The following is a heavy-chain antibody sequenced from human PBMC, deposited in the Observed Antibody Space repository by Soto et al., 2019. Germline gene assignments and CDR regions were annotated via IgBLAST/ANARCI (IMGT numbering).Heavy chain of an antibody. Sequence: GGSLRLSCAASGFTFDNYAMSWVRQAPGKGLEWVSAIGRGGGSATTYYADSVKGRFTISRDNSKNTLYLQMNSLRAEDTAVYYCAKLDPAYFDWSGFDYWGQGTLVTVSS. V-gene: IGHV3-23*01. D-gene: IGHD3-9*01. CDR1: GFTFDNYA. CDR2: IGRGGGSATT. CDR3: AKLDPAYFDWSGFDY. J-gene: IGHJ4*02.